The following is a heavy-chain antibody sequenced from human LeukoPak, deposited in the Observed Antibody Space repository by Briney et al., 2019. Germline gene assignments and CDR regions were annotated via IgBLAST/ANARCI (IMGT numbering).Heavy chain of an antibody. J-gene: IGHJ5*02. D-gene: IGHD6-19*01. CDR2: ISAYNGNT. V-gene: IGHV1-18*01. CDR1: GYTFTSYG. Sequence: ASVKVSCKASGYTFTSYGISWVRQAPGQGLEGRGWISAYNGNTNYAQKLQGRVTMTTDTSTSTAYMELRSLRSDDTAVYYCARAESSGWNNWFDPWGQGTLVTVSS. CDR3: ARAESSGWNNWFDP.